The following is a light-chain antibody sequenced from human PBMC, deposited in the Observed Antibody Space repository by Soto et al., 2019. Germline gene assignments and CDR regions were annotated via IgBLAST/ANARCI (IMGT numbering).Light chain of an antibody. J-gene: IGKJ3*01. CDR2: DAS. Sequence: DIVLTQSPGTLSLSPGERATLSCRASESVSSTYLAWYQQKPGQAPRLLIYDASRRATGIPDRFSGSGSGTDFTLTISRLEPEDFAVYYCQQYGSSLTVGPGTKVEIK. CDR1: ESVSSTY. CDR3: QQYGSSLT. V-gene: IGKV3-20*01.